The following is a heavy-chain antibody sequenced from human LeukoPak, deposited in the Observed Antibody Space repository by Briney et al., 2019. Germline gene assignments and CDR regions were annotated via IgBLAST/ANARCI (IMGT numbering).Heavy chain of an antibody. CDR2: INPNSGGT. Sequence: ASVKVSCKASGYTFTSYYMHWVRQAPGQGLEWMGWINPNSGGTNYAQKFQGRVTMTRDTSISTAYMELSRLRSDDTAVYYCARSYIVVVPAAIPHFDYWGHGTLVTVSS. CDR3: ARSYIVVVPAAIPHFDY. V-gene: IGHV1-2*02. D-gene: IGHD2-2*02. J-gene: IGHJ4*01. CDR1: GYTFTSYY.